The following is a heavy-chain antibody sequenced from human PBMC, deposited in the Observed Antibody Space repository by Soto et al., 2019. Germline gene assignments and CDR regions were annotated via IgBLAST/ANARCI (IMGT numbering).Heavy chain of an antibody. CDR1: GFTFTSSA. Sequence: PVKVSCKASGFTFTSSAMQWVRQARGQRLEWIGWIVVGSGNTNYAQKFQERVTITRDMSTSTAYMELSSLRSEDTAVYYCAADPTNDYGDYAFDYWGQGTLVTVSS. CDR3: AADPTNDYGDYAFDY. V-gene: IGHV1-58*02. J-gene: IGHJ4*02. D-gene: IGHD4-17*01. CDR2: IVVGSGNT.